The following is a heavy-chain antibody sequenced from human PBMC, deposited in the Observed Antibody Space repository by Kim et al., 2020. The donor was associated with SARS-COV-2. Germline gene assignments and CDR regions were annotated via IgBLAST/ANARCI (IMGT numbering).Heavy chain of an antibody. CDR1: GFTISYSW. CDR2: IKEDGSEK. Sequence: GGSLRLSCAASGFTISYSWMNWVRQAPGKGLEWVAIIKEDGSEKYHVESVKGRFTVSRDNAKDSLYLQMNILRVEDTAVYYCARGTRFLIDYWGEGTLVTVSS. CDR3: ARGTRFLIDY. D-gene: IGHD3-10*01. J-gene: IGHJ4*02. V-gene: IGHV3-7*01.